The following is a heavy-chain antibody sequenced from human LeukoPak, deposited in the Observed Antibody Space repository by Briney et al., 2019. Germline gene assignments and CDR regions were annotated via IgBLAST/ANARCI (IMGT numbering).Heavy chain of an antibody. CDR3: ARDMGIVTGYYVDY. D-gene: IGHD3-9*01. V-gene: IGHV3-48*01. Sequence: GALRLSCAASGFTFSSYSMNWVRQAPGKGLEWVSYISSSSSTIYYADSVKGRFTISRDNAKNSLHLQMNSLRAEDTAVYYCARDMGIVTGYYVDYWGQGTLVTVSS. J-gene: IGHJ4*02. CDR2: ISSSSSTI. CDR1: GFTFSSYS.